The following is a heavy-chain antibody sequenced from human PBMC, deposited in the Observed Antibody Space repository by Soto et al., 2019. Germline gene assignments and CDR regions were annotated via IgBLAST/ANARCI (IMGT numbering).Heavy chain of an antibody. J-gene: IGHJ4*02. CDR1: GFTLRPNG. CDR3: ARDQQRGYSGYDCIGY. D-gene: IGHD5-12*01. Sequence: GGSLRLSCAVTGFTLRPNGMSWVRQAPGKGLEWVSSLLANGDSYYADSLKGRFTISRDNSKNTLYLQMNSLRAEDTAVYYCARDQQRGYSGYDCIGYWGQGTLVTVS. V-gene: IGHV3-23*01. CDR2: LLANGDS.